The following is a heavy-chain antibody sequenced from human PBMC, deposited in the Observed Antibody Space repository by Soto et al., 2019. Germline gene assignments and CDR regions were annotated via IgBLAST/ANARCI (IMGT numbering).Heavy chain of an antibody. CDR1: GFTFSSYD. CDR2: IGTAGDT. Sequence: GGSLRLSCAASGFTFSSYDMHWVRQATGKGLEWVSAIGTAGDTYYPGSVKGRFTISRENAKNSLYLQMNSLRAEDTAVYYCAKGGVRGVLDYWGQGTLVTVSS. V-gene: IGHV3-13*01. CDR3: AKGGVRGVLDY. J-gene: IGHJ4*02. D-gene: IGHD3-10*01.